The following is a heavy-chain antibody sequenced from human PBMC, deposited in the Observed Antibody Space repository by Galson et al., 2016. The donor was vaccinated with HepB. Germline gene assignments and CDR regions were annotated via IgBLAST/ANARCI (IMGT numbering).Heavy chain of an antibody. CDR3: AIDFDSSRNYEVGH. Sequence: SLRLSCAASGLTFSDHAFNWVRQAPGKGLKWVATISADGRGTHYADSVRGRFIISRDDSMSTVFLQTNSLRDEDTALYYCAIDFDSSRNYEVGHWGQGTQVTGSS. D-gene: IGHD3-22*01. J-gene: IGHJ4*02. CDR1: GLTFSDHA. V-gene: IGHV3-23*01. CDR2: ISADGRGT.